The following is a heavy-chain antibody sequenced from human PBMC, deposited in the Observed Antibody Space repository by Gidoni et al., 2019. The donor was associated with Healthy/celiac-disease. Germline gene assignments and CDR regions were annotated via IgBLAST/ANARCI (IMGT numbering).Heavy chain of an antibody. CDR1: GFTFRRDA. D-gene: IGHD1-26*01. J-gene: IGHJ5*02. CDR2: ISGSGGST. Sequence: EVQLLESGGGLVQPGGSLRLPSAASGFTFRRDAMSSVRQAPGKGREWVSAISGSGGSTYYADSGKGRFTISRDNSKNTLYLQMNSLRAEDTAVYYCAKDGWELLPNNWFDPWGQGTLVTVSS. V-gene: IGHV3-23*01. CDR3: AKDGWELLPNNWFDP.